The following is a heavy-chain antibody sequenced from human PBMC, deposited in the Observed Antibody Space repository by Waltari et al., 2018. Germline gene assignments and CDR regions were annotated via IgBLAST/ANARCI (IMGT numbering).Heavy chain of an antibody. CDR2: ITWDARST. CDR3: VKEAAGYDILIANGLDV. D-gene: IGHD3-9*01. Sequence: EVQLEESGGGVVQPGGSLRLSCAASGFTFDDFAMHWVRQAPGKGLECVSLITWDARSTDYADTGKGRFAISRDNGKDFLYLQMNSLRPDDTALYYCVKEAAGYDILIANGLDVWGQGTTVTVSS. V-gene: IGHV3-43D*04. J-gene: IGHJ6*02. CDR1: GFTFDDFA.